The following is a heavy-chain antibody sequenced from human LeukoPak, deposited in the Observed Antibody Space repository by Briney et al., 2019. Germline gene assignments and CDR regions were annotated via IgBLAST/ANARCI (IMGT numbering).Heavy chain of an antibody. CDR3: ARGGVVAASPDY. Sequence: SVKVSCKASGGTFSSYAISWVRQAPGQGLEWMGRIIPILGIANYAQKFQGRVTITADKSTSTAYMELSSLRSEDTAVYYCARGGVVAASPDYWGQGTLVTVSS. CDR2: IIPILGIA. J-gene: IGHJ4*02. CDR1: GGTFSSYA. V-gene: IGHV1-69*04. D-gene: IGHD3-22*01.